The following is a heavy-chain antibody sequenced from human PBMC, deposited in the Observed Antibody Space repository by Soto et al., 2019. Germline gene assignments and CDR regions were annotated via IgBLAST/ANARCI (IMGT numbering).Heavy chain of an antibody. CDR2: IKQDGSAK. D-gene: IGHD3-3*01. Sequence: EVQLVESGGGLVQPGGSLTLSCAASGFTFSSFWMTWVRQAPGKGLEWVANIKQDGSAKNYVDSVEGRFTVSRDNAKNSLYLQMNRLRVEDTAVYYCVRSQSAAYHAWGQGTMVIVSS. V-gene: IGHV3-7*01. CDR3: VRSQSAAYHA. J-gene: IGHJ3*01. CDR1: GFTFSSFW.